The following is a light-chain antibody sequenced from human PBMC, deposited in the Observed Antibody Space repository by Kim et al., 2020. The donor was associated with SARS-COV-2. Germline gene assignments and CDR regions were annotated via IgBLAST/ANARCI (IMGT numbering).Light chain of an antibody. J-gene: IGKJ2*01. V-gene: IGKV1-5*03. CDR3: QQYNSYWT. CDR1: QSSSSW. CDR2: KAS. Sequence: LSASGGDRVTITCRASQSSSSWLAWYQQKPGKAPKLLIYKASSLESGVPSRFGGSGSGTEFTLTISSLQPDDFATYYCQQYNSYWTFGQGTKLEI.